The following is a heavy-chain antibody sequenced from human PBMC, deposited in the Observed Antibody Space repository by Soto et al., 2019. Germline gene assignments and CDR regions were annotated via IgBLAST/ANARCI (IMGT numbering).Heavy chain of an antibody. CDR1: GFTFDDYA. CDR3: AKAGGDYRTPFAY. J-gene: IGHJ4*02. D-gene: IGHD4-17*01. Sequence: EVQLVESGGGLVQPGRSLRLSCAASGFTFDDYAMHWVRHAPGKGLEWVSGISWNSGSIGYADSVKGRFTISRDNAKNSLYLQMNSLRAEDTALYYCAKAGGDYRTPFAYWGQGTLVTVSS. V-gene: IGHV3-9*01. CDR2: ISWNSGSI.